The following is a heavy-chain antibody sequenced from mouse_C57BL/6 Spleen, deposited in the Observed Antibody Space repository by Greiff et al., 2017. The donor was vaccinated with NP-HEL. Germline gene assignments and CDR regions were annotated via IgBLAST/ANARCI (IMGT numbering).Heavy chain of an antibody. Sequence: QVQLQQPGTELVKPGASVKLSCKASGYTFTSYWMHWVKQRTGQGLEWIGNINPSNGGTNYNEKFKSKATLTVDKSSSTAYMQLSSLTSGDSAVYYSARNWDVGYFDVWGTGTTVTVSS. J-gene: IGHJ1*03. CDR2: INPSNGGT. CDR1: GYTFTSYW. CDR3: ARNWDVGYFDV. D-gene: IGHD4-1*01. V-gene: IGHV1-53*01.